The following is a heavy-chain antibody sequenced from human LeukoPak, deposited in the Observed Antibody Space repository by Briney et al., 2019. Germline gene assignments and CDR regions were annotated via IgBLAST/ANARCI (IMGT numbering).Heavy chain of an antibody. CDR1: GFTLSDHY. V-gene: IGHV3-72*01. Sequence: PGGSLRLSCAASGFTLSDHYMDWVRQAPGKGLEWVGRTRNKAKSYTTDYAASVKGRFTISRDDSKNSLYLQMNSLKTEDTAVYYCALSGYSYGEAGTPGQWGQGTLVTVSS. CDR3: ALSGYSYGEAGTPGQ. CDR2: TRNKAKSYTT. J-gene: IGHJ4*02. D-gene: IGHD5-18*01.